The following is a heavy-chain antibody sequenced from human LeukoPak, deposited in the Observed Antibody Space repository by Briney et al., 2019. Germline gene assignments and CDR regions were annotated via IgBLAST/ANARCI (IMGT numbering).Heavy chain of an antibody. D-gene: IGHD3-3*01. V-gene: IGHV4-34*01. CDR2: INHSGST. CDR3: ASSYYDFWSGSPGCYYMDV. CDR1: GGTFSGYY. Sequence: SETLSLTCAVYGGTFSGYYWSWIRQPPGKGLEWIGEINHSGSTNYNPSLKSRVTISVDTSKNQFSLKLSSVTAADTAVYYCASSYYDFWSGSPGCYYMDVWGKGTTVTVSS. J-gene: IGHJ6*03.